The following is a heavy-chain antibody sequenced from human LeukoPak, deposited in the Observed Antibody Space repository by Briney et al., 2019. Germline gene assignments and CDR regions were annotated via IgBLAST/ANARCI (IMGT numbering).Heavy chain of an antibody. CDR2: INANSVST. J-gene: IGHJ5*01. CDR3: AKPISGGLAVSSDWFRA. D-gene: IGHD6-19*01. CDR1: GLHFSVYA. Sequence: GGSLRLSCAASGLHFSVYAMSWLRQPPGKGLQWVSTINANSVSTSYAASVRGRFTISRDNAKDTLYLQLNTLRADDTATYYCAKPISGGLAVSSDWFRAWGQGTLVVVSS. V-gene: IGHV3-23*01.